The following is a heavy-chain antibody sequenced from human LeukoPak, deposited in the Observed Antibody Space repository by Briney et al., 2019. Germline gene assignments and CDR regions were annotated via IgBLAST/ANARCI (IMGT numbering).Heavy chain of an antibody. CDR3: ARVASLDGNSLSYMDV. D-gene: IGHD5-24*01. Sequence: SETLSLTCTVSGYSISSGYYWGWIRQPPGKGLEWIGSIYHSGSTYYNPSLKSRVTISVDTSKNQFSLKLSSVTAADTAVYYCARVASLDGNSLSYMDVWGKGSTVTVSS. V-gene: IGHV4-38-2*02. CDR2: IYHSGST. CDR1: GYSISSGYY. J-gene: IGHJ6*03.